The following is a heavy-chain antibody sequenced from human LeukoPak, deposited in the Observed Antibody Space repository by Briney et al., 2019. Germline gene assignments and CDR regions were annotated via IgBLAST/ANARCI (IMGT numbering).Heavy chain of an antibody. CDR2: INAGNGNT. CDR3: ARVAMVRGVIMLYFDY. J-gene: IGHJ4*02. V-gene: IGHV1-3*01. CDR1: GYTFTSYA. D-gene: IGHD3-10*01. Sequence: GASVKVSCKASGYTFTSYAMHWVRQAPGQRLEWMGWINAGNGNTKYSQKFQGRVPITRDTSSSIAYMELSSLRSEDTAVYYCARVAMVRGVIMLYFDYWGQGTLVTVSS.